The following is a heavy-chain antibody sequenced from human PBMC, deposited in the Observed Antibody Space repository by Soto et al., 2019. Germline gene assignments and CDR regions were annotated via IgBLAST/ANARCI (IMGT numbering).Heavy chain of an antibody. CDR3: ARGPPYSGYDIRLAQSQYYFDY. CDR2: IKHSGST. CDR1: GGSFSGYY. D-gene: IGHD5-12*01. J-gene: IGHJ4*02. Sequence: QVQLQQWGAGLLKPSETLSLTCAVYGGSFSGYYWSWIRQPPGKGLEWIGEIKHSGSTNYNPSLKSRVTISVDTSKNQCSLKLSSVTAADTAVYYCARGPPYSGYDIRLAQSQYYFDYWGQGTLVTVSS. V-gene: IGHV4-34*01.